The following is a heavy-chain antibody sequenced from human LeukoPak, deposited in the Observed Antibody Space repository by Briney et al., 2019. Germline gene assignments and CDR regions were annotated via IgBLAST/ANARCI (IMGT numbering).Heavy chain of an antibody. CDR2: ISYDGSNK. Sequence: GRSLRLSCAASGFTFSSYAMHWVRQAPGKGLEWVAVISYDGSNKYYADSVKGRFTISRDNSKNTLYLQMNSLRAEDTAVYYCASLVWFGRYFDYWGQGTLVTVSS. V-gene: IGHV3-30-3*01. CDR1: GFTFSSYA. D-gene: IGHD3-10*01. J-gene: IGHJ4*02. CDR3: ASLVWFGRYFDY.